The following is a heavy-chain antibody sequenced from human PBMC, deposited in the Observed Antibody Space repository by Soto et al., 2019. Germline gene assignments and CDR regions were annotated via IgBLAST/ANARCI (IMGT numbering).Heavy chain of an antibody. Sequence: EVQLVESGGGLVQPGGSLRFSCAASGFTFSAYWMSWVRQAPGKGLEWVATINHDGNEKYYVDSVKGRFTISRDNAKNSLYLHMTILRTEDTAVFYCARESNAHFDYWGQGTLVTVSS. J-gene: IGHJ4*02. CDR1: GFTFSAYW. V-gene: IGHV3-7*01. CDR2: INHDGNEK. D-gene: IGHD7-27*01. CDR3: ARESNAHFDY.